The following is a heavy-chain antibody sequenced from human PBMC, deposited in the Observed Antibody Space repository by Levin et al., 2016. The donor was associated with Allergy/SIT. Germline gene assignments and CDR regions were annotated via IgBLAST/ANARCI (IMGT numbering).Heavy chain of an antibody. CDR3: ARREGVVRSYDY. V-gene: IGHV1-69*02. J-gene: IGHJ4*02. D-gene: IGHD3-10*01. Sequence: WVRQAPGQGLEWMGRIIPILGIANYAQKFQGRVTITADKSTSTAYMELSSLRSEDTAVYYCARREGVVRSYDYWGQGTLVTVSS. CDR2: IIPILGIA.